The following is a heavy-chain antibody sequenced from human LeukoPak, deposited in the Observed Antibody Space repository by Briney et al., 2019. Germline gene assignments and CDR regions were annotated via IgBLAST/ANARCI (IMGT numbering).Heavy chain of an antibody. D-gene: IGHD3-3*01. Sequence: SETLSLTCAVYGGSFSGYYWSWIRQPPGKGLEWIGEINHSGSTNYNPSLKSRVTISVDTSKNQFSLKLSSVTAADTAVYYCARTGEYYDFWSGYYGYYYYMDVWGKGTTVTVSS. CDR1: GGSFSGYY. V-gene: IGHV4-34*01. J-gene: IGHJ6*03. CDR3: ARTGEYYDFWSGYYGYYYYMDV. CDR2: INHSGST.